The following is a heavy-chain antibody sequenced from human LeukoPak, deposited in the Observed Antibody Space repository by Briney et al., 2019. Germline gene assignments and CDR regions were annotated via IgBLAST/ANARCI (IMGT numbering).Heavy chain of an antibody. V-gene: IGHV3-23*01. CDR2: ISGSGGST. CDR3: AKDLGESVYYYYYMDV. CDR1: GFTFSSYA. Sequence: GGSLRLSCAASGFTFSSYAMSWVRQAPGKGLEWVSAISGSGGSTYYADSVKGRFTISRDNSKNTLYLQMDSLRAEDTAVYYCAKDLGESVYYYYYMDVWGKGTTVTVSS. J-gene: IGHJ6*03. D-gene: IGHD3-10*01.